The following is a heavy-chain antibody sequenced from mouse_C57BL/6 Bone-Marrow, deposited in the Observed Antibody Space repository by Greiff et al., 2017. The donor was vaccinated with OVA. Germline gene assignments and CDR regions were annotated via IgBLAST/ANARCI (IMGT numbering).Heavy chain of an antibody. CDR2: IHPNSGST. D-gene: IGHD2-2*01. Sequence: VQLQQPGAELVKPGASVKLSCKASGYTFTSYWMHWVKQRPGQGLEWIGMIHPNSGSTNYNEKFKSKATLTVDKSSSTAYMQLSSLTSEDSAVYYCASGEVSTMVTTVYYYAMDYWGQGTSVTVSS. CDR3: ASGEVSTMVTTVYYYAMDY. CDR1: GYTFTSYW. V-gene: IGHV1-64*01. J-gene: IGHJ4*01.